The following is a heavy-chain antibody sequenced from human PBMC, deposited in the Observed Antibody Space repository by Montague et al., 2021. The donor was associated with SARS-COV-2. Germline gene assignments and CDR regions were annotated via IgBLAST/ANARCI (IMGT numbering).Heavy chain of an antibody. D-gene: IGHD3-3*01. Sequence: SETLSLTCTVSGGSVSSGSYYWSWIRQPPGKGLEWIGYIYYSGSTXYNPSLKSRVTISVDTSKNQLSLKLSSVTAADPAVYYCARDPWHITNFGVVTRYGMDVGGQGTRVTVS. CDR2: IYYSGST. CDR3: ARDPWHITNFGVVTRYGMDV. CDR1: GGSVSSGSYY. V-gene: IGHV4-61*01. J-gene: IGHJ6*02.